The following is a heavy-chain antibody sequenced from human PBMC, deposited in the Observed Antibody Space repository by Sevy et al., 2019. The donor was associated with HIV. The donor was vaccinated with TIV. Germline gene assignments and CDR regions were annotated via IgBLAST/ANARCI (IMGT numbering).Heavy chain of an antibody. V-gene: IGHV3-23*01. CDR2: ISGSGGTT. J-gene: IGHJ6*02. CDR1: GFTFSSYA. Sequence: GGSLRLSCAASGFTFSSYAMSWVRQAPGKGLEWVSEISGSGGTTYYADSVKGRFSISRDNAKKSLYLQMNSLRAEDTAVYYCAKGACGMGAGIDIWGQGTMVTVSS. D-gene: IGHD1-26*01. CDR3: AKGACGMGAGIDI.